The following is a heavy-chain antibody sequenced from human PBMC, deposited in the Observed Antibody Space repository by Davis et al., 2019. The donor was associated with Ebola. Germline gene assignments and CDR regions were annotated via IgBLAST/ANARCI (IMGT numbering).Heavy chain of an antibody. D-gene: IGHD3-16*01. CDR1: GFTFDDYG. V-gene: IGHV3-20*04. J-gene: IGHJ4*02. CDR3: ARGIMKYYFEY. CDR2: INWNGGST. Sequence: GGSLRLSCAASGFTFDDYGMSWVRQAPGKGLEWVSGINWNGGSTGYADPVKGRFTISRDNAKNSLYLQMNSLSVEDTAVYYCARGIMKYYFEYWGQGSLVTVSP.